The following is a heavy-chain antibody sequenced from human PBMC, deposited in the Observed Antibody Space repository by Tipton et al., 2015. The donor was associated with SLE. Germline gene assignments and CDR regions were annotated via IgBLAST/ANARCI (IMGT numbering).Heavy chain of an antibody. CDR3: ARGGKVPAAKEGAFDI. D-gene: IGHD2-2*01. CDR2: IIPIFGTA. V-gene: IGHV1-69*01. CDR1: GGTFSSYA. J-gene: IGHJ3*02. Sequence: QVQLVQSGAEVKKPGSSVKVSCKASGGTFSSYAISWVRQAPGQGLEWMGGIIPIFGTANYAQKFQGRVTITTDESTSTAYMELSSLRSEDTAVYYCARGGKVPAAKEGAFDIWGQGTMVTVSS.